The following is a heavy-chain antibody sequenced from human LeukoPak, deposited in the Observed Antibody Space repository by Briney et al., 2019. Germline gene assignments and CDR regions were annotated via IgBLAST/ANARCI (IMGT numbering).Heavy chain of an antibody. CDR3: AKANAVVVIKEYPD. D-gene: IGHD3-22*01. J-gene: IGHJ4*02. Sequence: GGSLRLSCAASGFSFSSYGMSWVRQAPGKGLEWVSSISGHGGVTYYADSVKGRVTISRDNSNNTLHLQMNSLRAEDTAVYYCAKANAVVVIKEYPDWGQGTLVTVSS. CDR1: GFSFSSYG. CDR2: ISGHGGVT. V-gene: IGHV3-23*01.